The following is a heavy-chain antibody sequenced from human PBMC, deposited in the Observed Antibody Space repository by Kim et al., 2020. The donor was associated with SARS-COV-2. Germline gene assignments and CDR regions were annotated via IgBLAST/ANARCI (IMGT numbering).Heavy chain of an antibody. D-gene: IGHD6-13*01. Sequence: GGSLRLSCAASGFTFSSYAMSWVRQAPGKGLEWVSAISGSGGSTYYADSVKGRFTISRDNSKNTLYLQMNSLRAEDTAVYYCAKGSSYSSSWFPDISYYFDYWGQGTLVTVSS. V-gene: IGHV3-23*01. CDR1: GFTFSSYA. CDR2: ISGSGGST. J-gene: IGHJ4*02. CDR3: AKGSSYSSSWFPDISYYFDY.